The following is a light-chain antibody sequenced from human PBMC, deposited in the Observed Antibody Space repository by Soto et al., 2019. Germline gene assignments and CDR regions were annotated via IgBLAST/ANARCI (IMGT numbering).Light chain of an antibody. CDR1: SGYSNYK. V-gene: IGLV9-49*01. CDR3: GADHGSGSTVVWV. Sequence: QSVLTQPPSVSASLGASVTLTCTRSSGYSNYKVDWYQQRPGKGPRFVMRVGPGGIVGSKGDGIPDRFSVLGSGLNRYLTIRNIQEEDESDYHCGADHGSGSTVVWVFGGGTKVTVL. J-gene: IGLJ3*02. CDR2: VGPGGIVG.